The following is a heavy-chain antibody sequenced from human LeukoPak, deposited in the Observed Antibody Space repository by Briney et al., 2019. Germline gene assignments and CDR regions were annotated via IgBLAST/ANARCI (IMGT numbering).Heavy chain of an antibody. CDR3: SRHVNTFDY. Sequence: SETLSLTCSVSGGSISSRNHYWGWIRQPPGKGLEWIGSIFYTGNTYYNPSLRRRVTMSVDTSKNHFSLNLSSVTAADMAVYYCSRHVNTFDYWGQGALVTVSS. CDR1: GGSISSRNHY. CDR2: IFYTGNT. V-gene: IGHV4-39*01. J-gene: IGHJ4*02.